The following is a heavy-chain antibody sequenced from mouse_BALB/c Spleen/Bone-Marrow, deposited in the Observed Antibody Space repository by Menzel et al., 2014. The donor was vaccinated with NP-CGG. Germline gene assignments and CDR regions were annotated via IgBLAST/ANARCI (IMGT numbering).Heavy chain of an antibody. Sequence: VQLQQSEAELVRPGTSVKVSCKASGYAFTNYLIEWVKQRPGQGLEWIGVINPGSGGTNYNEKFKGKATLTADKSSSTAYMQLSSLTSDDSAVYFCARWDYAMDYWGQGTSVTVSS. CDR2: INPGSGGT. V-gene: IGHV1-54*01. CDR3: ARWDYAMDY. J-gene: IGHJ4*01. CDR1: GYAFTNYL.